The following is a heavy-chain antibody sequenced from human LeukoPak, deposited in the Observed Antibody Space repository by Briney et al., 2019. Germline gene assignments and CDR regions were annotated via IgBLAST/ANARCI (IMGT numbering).Heavy chain of an antibody. D-gene: IGHD3-22*01. Sequence: ASVKVSCKASGYIFTNYYMHWLRQAPGQGLEWMGIINPSGGSTIYAQKFQGRVTMTRDTSTSTVYMEVSSLRSEDTAVYYCARAGYDSSGYYSYWGQGTLVTVSS. CDR1: GYIFTNYY. V-gene: IGHV1-46*01. J-gene: IGHJ4*02. CDR3: ARAGYDSSGYYSY. CDR2: INPSGGST.